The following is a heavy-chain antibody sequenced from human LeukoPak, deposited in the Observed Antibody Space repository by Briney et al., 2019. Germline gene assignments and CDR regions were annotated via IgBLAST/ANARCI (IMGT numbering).Heavy chain of an antibody. Sequence: GASVKVSCKASGYTFTGYYMHWVRQAPGQGLEWMGWINPNSGGTNYAQKFQGRVTMTRDTSISTAYMELSRLRSDDTAVYYCAREIIVGATRNFDYWGQGTLVTVSS. V-gene: IGHV1-2*02. CDR3: AREIIVGATRNFDY. CDR1: GYTFTGYY. D-gene: IGHD1-26*01. CDR2: INPNSGGT. J-gene: IGHJ4*02.